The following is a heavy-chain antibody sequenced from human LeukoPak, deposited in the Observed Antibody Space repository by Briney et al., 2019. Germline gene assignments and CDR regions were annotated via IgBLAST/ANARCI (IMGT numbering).Heavy chain of an antibody. D-gene: IGHD2-15*01. CDR2: IYSDGRT. J-gene: IGHJ3*02. CDR3: ARDGYCSGGSCYSADAFDI. V-gene: IGHV3-53*01. CDR1: GFTVSSNY. Sequence: QPGGSLRLSCAPSGFTVSSNYMSWVRQAPGKGLEWVSVIYSDGRTYYADSVKGRFTISRDNAKNSLYLQMNSLRAEDTAVYYCARDGYCSGGSCYSADAFDIWGQGTMVTVSS.